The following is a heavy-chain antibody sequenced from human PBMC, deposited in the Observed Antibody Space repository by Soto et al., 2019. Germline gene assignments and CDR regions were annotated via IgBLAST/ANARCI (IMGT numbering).Heavy chain of an antibody. Sequence: QMQLVESGGGLVRSGGSLKLSCVSSGFTFSDYYMHWMRQAPGRGLEWISYISGPSSVISYGDSVKGRFTISRDNAKDSLFLQMNNLRAEDTALYYCARGKYPGSVDVWGQGTMVTVSS. CDR1: GFTFSDYY. J-gene: IGHJ3*01. CDR3: ARGKYPGSVDV. V-gene: IGHV3-11*01. CDR2: ISGPSSVI.